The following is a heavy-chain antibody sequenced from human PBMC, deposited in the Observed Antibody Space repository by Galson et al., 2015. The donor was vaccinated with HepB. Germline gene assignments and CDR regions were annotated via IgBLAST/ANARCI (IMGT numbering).Heavy chain of an antibody. CDR1: GYTLTELS. Sequence: SVKVSCKVSGYTLTELSMHWVRQAPGKGLEWMGGFVPEDGETIYAQKFQGRVTMTEDTSTDTAYMELSSLRSEDTAVYYCATAGVSVWGSYRPRVHAFDIWGQGTMVTVSS. CDR3: ATAGVSVWGSYRPRVHAFDI. CDR2: FVPEDGET. D-gene: IGHD3-16*02. V-gene: IGHV1-24*01. J-gene: IGHJ3*02.